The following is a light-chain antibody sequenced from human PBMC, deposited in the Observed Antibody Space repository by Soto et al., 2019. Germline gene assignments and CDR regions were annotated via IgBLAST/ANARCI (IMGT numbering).Light chain of an antibody. V-gene: IGKV1-5*03. J-gene: IGKJ1*01. CDR1: QTISSW. CDR2: KAS. CDR3: QHYNSYSST. Sequence: DIQMTQSPSTLSGSVGDRVTITCRASQTISSWLAWYQQKPGKAPKLLIYKASTLKSGVSSRFSGSGSGTEFTLTISSLQPDDFATYYCQHYNSYSSTFGQGTK.